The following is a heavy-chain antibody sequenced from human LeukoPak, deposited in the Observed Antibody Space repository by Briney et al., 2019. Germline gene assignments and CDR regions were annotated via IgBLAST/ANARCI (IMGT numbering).Heavy chain of an antibody. CDR2: ISSSSSTI. Sequence: SGGSLRLSCAASGFTFSSYSINWVRQAPRKGLEWVSYISSSSSTIYYADSVKGRFTISRDNAKNSLYLQMNSLRDEDTAVYYCARVAFDILVVPAAIKPQNWFDPWGQGTLVTVSS. J-gene: IGHJ5*02. D-gene: IGHD2-2*01. CDR3: ARVAFDILVVPAAIKPQNWFDP. CDR1: GFTFSSYS. V-gene: IGHV3-48*02.